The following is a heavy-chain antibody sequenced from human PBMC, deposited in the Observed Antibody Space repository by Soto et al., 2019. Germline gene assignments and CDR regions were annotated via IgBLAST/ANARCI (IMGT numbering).Heavy chain of an antibody. V-gene: IGHV4-59*08. D-gene: IGHD3-16*01. CDR3: ARSLGHGDVGYYYYYMDV. Sequence: PSETLSLTCTVSGGSISSYYWSWIRQPPGKGLEWIGYIYYSGSTNYNPSLKSRVTISVDTSKNQFSLKLSSVTAADTAAYYCARSLGHGDVGYYYYYMDVWGKGTTVTVSS. J-gene: IGHJ6*03. CDR2: IYYSGST. CDR1: GGSISSYY.